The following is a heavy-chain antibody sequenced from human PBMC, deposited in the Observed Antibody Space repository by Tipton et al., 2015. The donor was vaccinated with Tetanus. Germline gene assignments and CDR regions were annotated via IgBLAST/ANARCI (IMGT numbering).Heavy chain of an antibody. V-gene: IGHV1-69*01. CDR3: ASCYRNYVWWFHP. D-gene: IGHD4-11*01. CDR1: GGTFSSYA. CDR2: IIPIFGTA. J-gene: IGHJ5*02. Sequence: QSGAEVKKPGSSVKVSCKASGGTFSSYAISWARQAPGQGLEWMGGIIPIFGTANYAQKFQGRVTITADESTSTAYMELSSLRSEDTAVYYRASCYRNYVWWFHPWGDVTLVPFAP.